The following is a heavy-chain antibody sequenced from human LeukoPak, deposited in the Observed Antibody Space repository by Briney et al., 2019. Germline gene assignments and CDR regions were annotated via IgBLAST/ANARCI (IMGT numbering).Heavy chain of an antibody. CDR2: IHNSGTT. Sequence: SETLSLSCTVSGGSISRYYWTWIRQPPEKGPEWIGYIHNSGTTNSNPSLKSRVTMSMDTSKNQFSLNLNSLTAADTAVYYCARWDTGYDFWGQGTLVTVSS. CDR1: GGSISRYY. CDR3: ARWDTGYDF. V-gene: IGHV4-59*08. D-gene: IGHD5-12*01. J-gene: IGHJ4*02.